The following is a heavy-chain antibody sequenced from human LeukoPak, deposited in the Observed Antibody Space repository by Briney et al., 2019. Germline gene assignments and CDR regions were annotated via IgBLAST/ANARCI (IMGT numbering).Heavy chain of an antibody. V-gene: IGHV4-39*01. CDR3: ARHYGP. CDR1: SNYA. D-gene: IGHD3-10*01. Sequence: SNYAMSWVRQPPGKGLEWIGSICYSGSTYYNPSLKSRVTISVDTSKNQFSLKLNSVTATDTAVYYCARHYGPWGQGTLVTVSS. CDR2: ICYSGST. J-gene: IGHJ4*02.